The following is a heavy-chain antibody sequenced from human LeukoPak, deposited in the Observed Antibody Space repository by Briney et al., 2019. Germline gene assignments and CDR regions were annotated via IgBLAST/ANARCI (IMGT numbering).Heavy chain of an antibody. Sequence: GSSVKVSCKASGGTFSSYGISWVRQAPGQGLEWMGIINPSGGSTSYAQKFQGRVTMTRDMSTSTVYMELSSLRSEDTAVYYCARSPVAGADYYYYYMDVWGKGTTVTVSS. J-gene: IGHJ6*03. CDR2: INPSGGST. D-gene: IGHD6-19*01. CDR3: ARSPVAGADYYYYYMDV. V-gene: IGHV1-46*01. CDR1: GGTFSSYG.